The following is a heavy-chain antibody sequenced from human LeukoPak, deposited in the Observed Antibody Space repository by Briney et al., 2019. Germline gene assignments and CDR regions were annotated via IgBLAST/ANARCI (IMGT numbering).Heavy chain of an antibody. CDR1: GGSISSGSYY. J-gene: IGHJ4*02. Sequence: SQTLSLTCTVSGGSISSGSYYWSWIRQPAGKGLEWIGRIYTSGSTNYNPSLKSRVTISVDTSKNQFSLKLSSVAAADTAVYYCARETYSSGWYNDYWGQGTLVTVSS. CDR3: ARETYSSGWYNDY. V-gene: IGHV4-61*02. CDR2: IYTSGST. D-gene: IGHD6-19*01.